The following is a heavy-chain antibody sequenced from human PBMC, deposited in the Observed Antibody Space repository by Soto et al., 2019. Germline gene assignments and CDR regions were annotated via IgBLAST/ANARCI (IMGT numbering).Heavy chain of an antibody. CDR3: AGQDIVVVPASERNYYYYYGMDV. D-gene: IGHD2-2*01. Sequence: SVEVSCKASGGTFSGYAISWVRQAPGQGLEWMGGIIPIFGTANYAQKFQGRVTITADKSTSTAYMELSSLRSEDTAVYYCAGQDIVVVPASERNYYYYYGMDVWGQGTTVTVSS. CDR2: IIPIFGTA. J-gene: IGHJ6*02. V-gene: IGHV1-69*06. CDR1: GGTFSGYA.